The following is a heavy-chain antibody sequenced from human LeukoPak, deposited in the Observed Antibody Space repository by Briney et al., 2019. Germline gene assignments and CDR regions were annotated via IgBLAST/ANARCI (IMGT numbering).Heavy chain of an antibody. D-gene: IGHD1-26*01. CDR3: ARFLRELLGFDY. J-gene: IGHJ4*02. Sequence: ASVKVSCKASGGTFSSYAISWVRQAPGQGLEWMGWMNPNSGNTGYAQKFQGRVTMTRNTSISTAYMELSSLRSEDTAVYYCARFLRELLGFDYWGQGTLVTVSS. CDR1: GGTFSSYA. CDR2: MNPNSGNT. V-gene: IGHV1-8*02.